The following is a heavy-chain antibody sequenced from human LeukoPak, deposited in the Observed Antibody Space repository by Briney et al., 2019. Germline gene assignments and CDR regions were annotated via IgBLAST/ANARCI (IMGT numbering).Heavy chain of an antibody. CDR1: GYTFTSYY. J-gene: IGHJ4*02. CDR2: INPSGGST. V-gene: IGHV1-46*01. CDR3: ARDSLYGVVDY. D-gene: IGHD4-17*01. Sequence: ASVNVSCTTSGYTFTSYYIHWVRQAPGQGLEWMGIINPSGGSTSYAQKFQGRVTMTRDTSTSTVYMYLSSLRSEDMAVYYCARDSLYGVVDYWGQGTLVTVSS.